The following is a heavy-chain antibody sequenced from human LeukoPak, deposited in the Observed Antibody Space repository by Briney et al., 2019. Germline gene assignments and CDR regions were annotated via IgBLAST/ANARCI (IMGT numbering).Heavy chain of an antibody. D-gene: IGHD6-19*01. CDR3: ATKVAGTSHFSY. J-gene: IGHJ4*02. CDR1: GFTFSNYA. V-gene: IGHV3-48*03. Sequence: PGGSLRLSCAASGFTFSNYAMNWVRQAPGKGLEWVSYISSSGSSIFYADSVKGRFTISRDNAKNSLYLQMHSLSAEDTAVYYCATKVAGTSHFSYWGQGTRVTVSS. CDR2: ISSSGSSI.